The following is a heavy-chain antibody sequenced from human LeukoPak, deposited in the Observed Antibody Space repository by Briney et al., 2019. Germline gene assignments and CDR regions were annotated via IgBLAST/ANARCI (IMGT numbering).Heavy chain of an antibody. J-gene: IGHJ4*02. CDR1: GGSISSYY. CDR3: AGSVGSPPNFDY. CDR2: IYYSGST. V-gene: IGHV4-59*08. Sequence: SETLSLTCTVSGGSISSYYWSWIRQPPGKGLEWIGYIYYSGSTNYNPSLKSRVTISVDTSKNQFSLKLSSVTAADTAVYYCAGSVGSPPNFDYWGQGTLVTVSS. D-gene: IGHD1-26*01.